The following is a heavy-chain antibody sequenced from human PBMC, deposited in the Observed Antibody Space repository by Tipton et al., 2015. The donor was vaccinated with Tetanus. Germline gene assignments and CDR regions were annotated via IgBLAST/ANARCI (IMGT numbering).Heavy chain of an antibody. V-gene: IGHV3-11*04. Sequence: SLRLSCAASGFTFSDHYMSWIRQAPGKGLEWVSYISTSSTTIFYADSVRGRFTISRDNAKNSLYLQMNSLRDEDTAVYYCARDFSYYFDSKSGFDYWGQGTLVTVSS. J-gene: IGHJ4*02. CDR3: ARDFSYYFDSKSGFDY. D-gene: IGHD3-22*01. CDR2: ISTSSTTI. CDR1: GFTFSDHY.